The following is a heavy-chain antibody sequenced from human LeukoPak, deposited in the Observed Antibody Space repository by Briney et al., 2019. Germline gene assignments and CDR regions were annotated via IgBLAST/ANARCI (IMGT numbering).Heavy chain of an antibody. J-gene: IGHJ6*02. CDR3: ARRVRSSSWYILYYYYGMDV. CDR2: IYYSGST. V-gene: IGHV4-39*01. D-gene: IGHD6-13*01. Sequence: SETLSLTCTVSGGSISSSNYYWGWIRQPPGKGLEWIGSIYYSGSTYYNPSLKSRVTISVDTSKNQFSLKLSSVTAADAAVYYCARRVRSSSWYILYYYYGMDVWGQGTTVTVSS. CDR1: GGSISSSNYY.